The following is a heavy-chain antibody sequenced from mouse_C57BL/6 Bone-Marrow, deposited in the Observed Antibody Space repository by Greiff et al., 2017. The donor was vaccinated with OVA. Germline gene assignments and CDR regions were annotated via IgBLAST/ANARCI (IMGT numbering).Heavy chain of an antibody. CDR1: GYTFTSYW. CDR2: INPSSGYT. CDR3: AGNVFAY. Sequence: VMLVESGAELAKPGASVKLSCKASGYTFTSYWMHWVNQRPGQGLEWIGYINPSSGYTEYNQKFKDKATLTADKTSSTAYMQLSSLTYEDSAVYSCAGNVFAYWGQGTLVTVSA. J-gene: IGHJ3*01. V-gene: IGHV1-7*01.